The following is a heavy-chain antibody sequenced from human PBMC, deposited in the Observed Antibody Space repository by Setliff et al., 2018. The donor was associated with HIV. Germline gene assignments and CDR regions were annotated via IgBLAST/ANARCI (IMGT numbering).Heavy chain of an antibody. D-gene: IGHD1-20*01. Sequence: ASVKVSCKASGYTFTGYYIHWVRQAPGQGLEWMGWINPNSGDTNYAQNFQGRVTMTRDPSISTVYIELSRLRSDDTAVYYCASPSPITGMMADFWGQGTRVTVSS. CDR3: ASPSPITGMMADF. J-gene: IGHJ4*02. V-gene: IGHV1-2*02. CDR2: INPNSGDT. CDR1: GYTFTGYY.